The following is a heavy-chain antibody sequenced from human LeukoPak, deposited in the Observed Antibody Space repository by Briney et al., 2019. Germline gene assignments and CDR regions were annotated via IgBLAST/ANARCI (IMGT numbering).Heavy chain of an antibody. CDR3: ARFGAARPARDY. D-gene: IGHD6-6*01. J-gene: IGHJ4*02. CDR2: INHSGST. Sequence: SETLSLTCAVYGGSFSGYYWSWIRQPPGKRLEWIGEINHSGSTNYNPSLKSRVTISVDTSKNQFSLKLSSVTAADTAVYYCARFGAARPARDYWGQGTLVTVSS. V-gene: IGHV4-34*01. CDR1: GGSFSGYY.